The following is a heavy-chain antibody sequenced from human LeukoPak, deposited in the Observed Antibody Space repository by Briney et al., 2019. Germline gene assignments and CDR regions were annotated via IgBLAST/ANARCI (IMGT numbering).Heavy chain of an antibody. V-gene: IGHV5-51*01. Sequence: GESLKISCKASGFTFTNCWIGWVRQMPGKGLEWMGIIYPDDSDTRYSPSLEGHVTISADKSSTTAYLQWSSLKASDTAIYYCARRYYDILTGYYQYFDYWGQGTLVTVSS. CDR1: GFTFTNCW. D-gene: IGHD3-9*01. CDR3: ARRYYDILTGYYQYFDY. CDR2: IYPDDSDT. J-gene: IGHJ4*02.